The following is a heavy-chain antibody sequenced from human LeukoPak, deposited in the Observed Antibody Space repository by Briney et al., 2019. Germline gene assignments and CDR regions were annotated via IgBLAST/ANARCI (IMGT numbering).Heavy chain of an antibody. Sequence: GGSLRLSCAASGFTFSDYYMSWIRQAPGKGLEWVAVISYDGSNKYYADSVKGRFTISRDNSKNTLYLQMNSLRAEDTAVYYCARDTSATTFDYWGQGTLVTVSS. CDR3: ARDTSATTFDY. CDR1: GFTFSDYY. J-gene: IGHJ4*02. D-gene: IGHD1-1*01. V-gene: IGHV3-30-3*01. CDR2: ISYDGSNK.